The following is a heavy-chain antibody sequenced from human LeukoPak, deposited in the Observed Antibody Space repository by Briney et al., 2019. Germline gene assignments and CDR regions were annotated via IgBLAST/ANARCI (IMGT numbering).Heavy chain of an antibody. CDR2: IYSSGSA. D-gene: IGHD6-13*01. V-gene: IGHV4-4*07. J-gene: IGHJ6*03. Sequence: SETLSLTCTVSGGSISSYYWSWTRQPAGKGLEWIGRIYSSGSATYNPSLKSRVTMSVDTSKNQFSLRLSSVTAADTAVYYCARHVAATHYYYYYMDVWGKGTTVTVSS. CDR3: ARHVAATHYYYYYMDV. CDR1: GGSISSYY.